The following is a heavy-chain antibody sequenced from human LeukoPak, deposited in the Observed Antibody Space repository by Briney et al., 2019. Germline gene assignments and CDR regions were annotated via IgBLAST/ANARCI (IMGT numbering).Heavy chain of an antibody. V-gene: IGHV1-69*05. D-gene: IGHD2-2*01. CDR2: IIPMLGTA. CDR3: ARGSTYFDY. J-gene: IGHJ4*02. CDR1: GGTFSSYA. Sequence: ASVKVSCKASGGTFSSYAINWVRQAPGQGLEWMGGIIPMLGTANYAQKLQGRVTMTTDESTSTAYMELSSLRSEDTAVYYCARGSTYFDYWSQGTLVTVSS.